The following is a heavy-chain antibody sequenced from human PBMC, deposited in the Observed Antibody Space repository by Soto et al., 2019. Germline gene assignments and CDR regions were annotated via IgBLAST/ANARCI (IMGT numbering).Heavy chain of an antibody. CDR3: ARGNIVVVPAATRHYYYYGMDV. D-gene: IGHD2-2*01. V-gene: IGHV1-46*01. Sequence: ASVKVSCKAPADTFTSYYIHWVRQAPGHGLEWMGIINPNGGSTRFAQTFQGRITMTTDTSTSTVYMELRSLRSEDTAVYYCARGNIVVVPAATRHYYYYGMDVWGQGTTVTVS. CDR1: ADTFTSYY. CDR2: INPNGGST. J-gene: IGHJ6*02.